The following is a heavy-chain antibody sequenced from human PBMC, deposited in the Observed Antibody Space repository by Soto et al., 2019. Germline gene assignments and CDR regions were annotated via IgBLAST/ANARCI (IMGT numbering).Heavy chain of an antibody. CDR3: AKVKFGVVDWCFDL. J-gene: IGHJ2*01. V-gene: IGHV3-23*01. D-gene: IGHD2-2*01. Sequence: PGGSLRLSCEASGFTFTSYAMSWVRQAPGKGLEWVSIIIGSDDSTYYADSVKGRFTISRDNSKNTLYLQMHSLRAEDTAVYYCAKVKFGVVDWCFDLWGRGTLVTVSS. CDR1: GFTFTSYA. CDR2: IIGSDDST.